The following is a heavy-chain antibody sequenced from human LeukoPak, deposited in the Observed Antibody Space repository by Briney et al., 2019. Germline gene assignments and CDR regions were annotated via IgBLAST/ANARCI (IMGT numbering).Heavy chain of an antibody. V-gene: IGHV3-21*01. D-gene: IGHD4-17*01. CDR3: ARDPDGDYYYYYYGMDV. CDR1: GFTFSSYS. CDR2: IRSSSSYI. Sequence: GGSLRLSCAASGFTFSSYSMNWVRQAPGKGLEGVSSIRSSSSYIYYADSVKGRFTISRDNAKNSLYLQMNSLRAEDTAVYYCARDPDGDYYYYYYGMDVWGQGTTVTVSS. J-gene: IGHJ6*02.